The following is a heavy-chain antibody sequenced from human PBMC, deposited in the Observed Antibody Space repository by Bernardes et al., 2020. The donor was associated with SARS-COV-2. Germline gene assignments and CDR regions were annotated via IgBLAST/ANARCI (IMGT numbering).Heavy chain of an antibody. V-gene: IGHV4-59*01. CDR3: ATGAGIHQVLDF. CDR2: LSYDGVS. Sequence: SEPLSLTCTVSGGSISGYYLSRVRRPRGKHLEWIVYLSYDGVSNYSPSLESRVTISIDTSQNQFSLKLSAVTAADTAVYYCATGAGIHQVLDFWARGTLVTVSS. J-gene: IGHJ4*02. CDR1: GGSISGYY.